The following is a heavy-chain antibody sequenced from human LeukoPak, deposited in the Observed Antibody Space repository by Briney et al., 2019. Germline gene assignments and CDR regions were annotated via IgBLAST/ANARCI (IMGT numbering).Heavy chain of an antibody. CDR3: ARGRDGAINYYYGMDV. V-gene: IGHV1-18*01. CDR2: ISAYNGNT. D-gene: IGHD5-12*01. Sequence: ASVKVSCKASGYTFTSYGISWVRQAPGQGLEWMGWISAYNGNTNYAQKLQGRVTMTTDTSTSTAYMELSSLRSEDTAVYYCARGRDGAINYYYGMDVWGQGTTVTVSS. CDR1: GYTFTSYG. J-gene: IGHJ6*02.